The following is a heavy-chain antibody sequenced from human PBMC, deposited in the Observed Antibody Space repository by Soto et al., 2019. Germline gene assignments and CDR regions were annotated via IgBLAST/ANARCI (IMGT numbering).Heavy chain of an antibody. J-gene: IGHJ4*02. D-gene: IGHD3-22*01. CDR3: ARAIGPTLFDY. CDR1: GFTFSSYD. CDR2: IGTAGDT. V-gene: IGHV3-13*04. Sequence: PGGSLRLSCSASGFTFSSYDMHWLRQGPGKGLEWVSAIGTAGDTNYAGSVKGRFTISRENAKNSLYLQMNSLRAGDTAIYFCARAIGPTLFDYWGQGTLVTVSS.